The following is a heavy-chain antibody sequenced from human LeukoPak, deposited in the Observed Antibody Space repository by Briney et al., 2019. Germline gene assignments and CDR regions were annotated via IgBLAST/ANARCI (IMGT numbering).Heavy chain of an antibody. CDR1: GGSFSGYY. V-gene: IGHV4-34*01. CDR2: INHSGST. CDR3: ASVSYDSSGYYTGFDY. J-gene: IGHJ4*02. Sequence: PSGTLSLTCAVYGGSFSGYYWSWIRQPPGKGLEWIGEINHSGSTNYNPSLKSRVTISVDTSKNQFSLKLSSVTAADTAVYYCASVSYDSSGYYTGFDYWGQGTLVTVSS. D-gene: IGHD3-22*01.